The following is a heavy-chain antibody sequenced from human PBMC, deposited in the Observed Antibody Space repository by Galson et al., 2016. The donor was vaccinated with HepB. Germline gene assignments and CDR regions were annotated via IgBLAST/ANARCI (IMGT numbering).Heavy chain of an antibody. CDR2: ISSSGTTI. CDR1: GFTFSDYY. V-gene: IGHV3-11*01. Sequence: SLRLSCAASGFTFSDYYMTWIRQAPGKGLEWLSYISSSGTTIYYADSVKGRFTISRDNAKNSVYLQMNSLSPDDAAVYYCARDFPGEGPSYYYGMDVWGRGTTVIVSS. D-gene: IGHD4-17*01. CDR3: ARDFPGEGPSYYYGMDV. J-gene: IGHJ6*02.